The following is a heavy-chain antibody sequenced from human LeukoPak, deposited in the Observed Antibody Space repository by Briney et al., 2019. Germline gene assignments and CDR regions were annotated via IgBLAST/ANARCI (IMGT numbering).Heavy chain of an antibody. CDR1: GGSFSGYY. CDR2: INHSGST. Sequence: SETLSLTCAVYGGSFSGYYCSWIRQPPGKGLEWIGEINHSGSTNYNPSLKSRVTISVDTSKNQFSLKLSSVTAADTAVYYCARGRYCSSTSCYRQYYYYGMDVWGQGTTVTVSS. J-gene: IGHJ6*02. D-gene: IGHD2-2*01. V-gene: IGHV4-34*01. CDR3: ARGRYCSSTSCYRQYYYYGMDV.